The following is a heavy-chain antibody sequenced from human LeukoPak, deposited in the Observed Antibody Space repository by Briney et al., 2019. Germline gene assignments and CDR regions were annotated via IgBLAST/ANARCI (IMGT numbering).Heavy chain of an antibody. CDR2: IYYSGST. V-gene: IGHV4-59*01. Sequence: SETLSLTCTVSGGSISSYYWSWIRQPPGKGLEWLGYIYYSGSTNYNPSLKSRVTISVDTSKNQFSLKLSSVTAADTAVYYCARGGFGELLDAFDIWGQGTMVTVSS. J-gene: IGHJ3*02. D-gene: IGHD3-10*01. CDR3: ARGGFGELLDAFDI. CDR1: GGSISSYY.